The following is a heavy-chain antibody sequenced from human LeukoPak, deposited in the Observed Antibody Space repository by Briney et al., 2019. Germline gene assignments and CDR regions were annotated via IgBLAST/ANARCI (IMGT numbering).Heavy chain of an antibody. V-gene: IGHV1-46*01. CDR3: ARGLHYYDSREHWFDP. Sequence: ASVKVSRKASGYTFTSNYIHWVRQAPGQGLEWMGMIYPRDGSTSYAQKFQGRVTITADESTSTAYMELSSLRSEDTAVYYCARGLHYYDSREHWFDPWGQGTLVTVSS. CDR1: GYTFTSNY. CDR2: IYPRDGST. J-gene: IGHJ5*02. D-gene: IGHD3-22*01.